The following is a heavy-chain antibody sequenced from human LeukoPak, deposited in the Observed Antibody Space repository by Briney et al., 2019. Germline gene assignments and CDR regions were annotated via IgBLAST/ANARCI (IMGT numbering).Heavy chain of an antibody. D-gene: IGHD5-18*01. J-gene: IGHJ4*02. CDR1: GYTFTGYY. Sequence: ASVKVSCKASGYTFTGYYMHWVRQAPGQGLEWMGWINPNSGDTNYAQKFQGRVTMTRDTSISTAYMELSRLRSDDTAAYYCARERDTAMGTFDYWGQGTLVTVSS. CDR3: ARERDTAMGTFDY. CDR2: INPNSGDT. V-gene: IGHV1-2*02.